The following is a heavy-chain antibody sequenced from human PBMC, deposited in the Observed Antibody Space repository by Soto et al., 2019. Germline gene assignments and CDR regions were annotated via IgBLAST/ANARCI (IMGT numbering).Heavy chain of an antibody. D-gene: IGHD6-13*01. CDR3: AKEVQQLGFDY. CDR2: ISYDGSNK. CDR1: GFTFSSYG. V-gene: IGHV3-30*18. J-gene: IGHJ4*02. Sequence: QVQLVESGGGVVQPGRSLRLSCAASGFTFSSYGMHWVRQAPGKGLEWVAVISYDGSNKYYADSVKGRFTISRDNSKNTLYLQMNSLRAEDTAVYYCAKEVQQLGFDYWGQGTLVTVSS.